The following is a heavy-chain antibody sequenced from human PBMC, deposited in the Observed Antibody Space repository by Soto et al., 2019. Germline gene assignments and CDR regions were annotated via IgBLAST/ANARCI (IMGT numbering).Heavy chain of an antibody. CDR3: ARDCVPLGLDWFDP. V-gene: IGHV1-69*01. Sequence: QVKLVQSGAEVKKPGSSVKVSCKASGGTFSSYAISWVRQAPGQGLEWMGGIIPICGTANYAQKFQGRVTITADEYTSTAYMELSSLRSEDTAVYYCARDCVPLGLDWFDPWGQGTLVTVSS. J-gene: IGHJ5*02. CDR1: GGTFSSYA. D-gene: IGHD6-19*01. CDR2: IIPICGTA.